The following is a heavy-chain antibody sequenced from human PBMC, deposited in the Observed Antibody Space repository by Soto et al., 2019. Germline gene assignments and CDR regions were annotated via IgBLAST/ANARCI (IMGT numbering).Heavy chain of an antibody. CDR3: AREDRNWFDP. J-gene: IGHJ5*02. Sequence: QVPLVQSGAEVKKPGASVKVSCKASGYTFTTYAMHWARQAPGQRLEWMGWIDAGNGNTKYSQKFQGRVTITRDTSASTVYMELSSLRSEDTAVYYCAREDRNWFDPWGQGTLVTVSS. D-gene: IGHD2-15*01. CDR2: IDAGNGNT. CDR1: GYTFTTYA. V-gene: IGHV1-3*01.